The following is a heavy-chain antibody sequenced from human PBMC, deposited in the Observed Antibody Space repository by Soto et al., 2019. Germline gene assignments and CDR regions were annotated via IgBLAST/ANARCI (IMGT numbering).Heavy chain of an antibody. CDR1: GGSITSSGYY. D-gene: IGHD2-2*01. Sequence: QVQLQESGPGLVKPSQTLSLTCTVSGGSITSSGYYWSWIRQHPGEGLEWIGFTSNSGSTSYNPSHKSRVTISVDTSSNPFSLNLKSVTAADTAVYYCARGGGSTKVDYWGQGTLVTVSP. V-gene: IGHV4-31*03. CDR3: ARGGGSTKVDY. J-gene: IGHJ4*02. CDR2: TSNSGST.